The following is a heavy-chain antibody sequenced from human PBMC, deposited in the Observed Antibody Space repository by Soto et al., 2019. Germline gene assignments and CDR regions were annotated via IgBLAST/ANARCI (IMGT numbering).Heavy chain of an antibody. CDR2: TRNKARSYTT. V-gene: IGHV3-72*01. CDR1: GFTFSDHY. CDR3: VRVRGGGTYHFDY. Sequence: AEGSLRRSWGTSGFTFSDHYMDWGRQAPGKGLEWVGRTRNKARSYTTEYVASVNGRFTISRDDSKNSLYLQMNSLKTDDTAVYYCVRVRGGGTYHFDYWGQATLVTVSS. D-gene: IGHD3-10*01. J-gene: IGHJ4*02.